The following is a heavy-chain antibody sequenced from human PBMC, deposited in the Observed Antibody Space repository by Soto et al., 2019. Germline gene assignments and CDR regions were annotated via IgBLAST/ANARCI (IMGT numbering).Heavy chain of an antibody. Sequence: PGRSMRLPCTASGFTIEDYAIHRVRKAQGKGLEWVSAIGTAGDTYYPGSVKGRFTITRENAKNSLYLQMNSLRAEDTAVYYCARLRRLYSSSWYVQATRSLATGLRRYYYGMDVWGQGITVTVSS. V-gene: IGHV3-13*01. CDR3: ARLRRLYSSSWYVQATRSLATGLRRYYYGMDV. D-gene: IGHD6-13*01. J-gene: IGHJ6*02. CDR2: IGTAGDT. CDR1: GFTIEDYA.